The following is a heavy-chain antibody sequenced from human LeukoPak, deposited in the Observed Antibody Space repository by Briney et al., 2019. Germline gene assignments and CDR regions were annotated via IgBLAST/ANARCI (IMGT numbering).Heavy chain of an antibody. CDR2: ISGSGGST. V-gene: IGHV3-23*01. D-gene: IGHD2-15*01. Sequence: GRSLRLSCAASGFTFSSYGMHWVRQAPGKGLEWVSAISGSGGSTYYADSVKGRFTISRDNSKNTLYLQMNSLRAEDTAVYYCAKDQNNYCSGGSCQQFFDYWGQGTLVTVSS. CDR3: AKDQNNYCSGGSCQQFFDY. J-gene: IGHJ4*02. CDR1: GFTFSSYG.